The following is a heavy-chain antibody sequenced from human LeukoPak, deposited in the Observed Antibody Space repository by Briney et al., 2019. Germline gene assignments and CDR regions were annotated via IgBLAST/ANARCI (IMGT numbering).Heavy chain of an antibody. CDR3: ARDEGEAAPPGNFDI. J-gene: IGHJ3*02. Sequence: SETLSLTCTVSGGSISSYYWSWIRQPPGKGLEWIGYIYYSGSTNYNPSLKSRVTISVDTSKIQFSLKLTSVTAADTAVYYCARDEGEAAPPGNFDIWGQGTMVTVSS. D-gene: IGHD1-1*01. V-gene: IGHV4-59*01. CDR1: GGSISSYY. CDR2: IYYSGST.